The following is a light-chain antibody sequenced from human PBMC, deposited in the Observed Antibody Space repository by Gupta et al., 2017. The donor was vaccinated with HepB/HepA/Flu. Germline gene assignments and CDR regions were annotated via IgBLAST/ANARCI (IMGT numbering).Light chain of an antibody. V-gene: IGKV1-5*03. CDR3: LHYSGYSWT. CDR1: QSISSW. Sequence: DIQMTQSPPTLSASVGDRVTITCRASQSISSWLAWYQQTPGNSPKLLNYKASSSEIGVPSRFSGSGSGTEFTLTISSLEPDDFATYYCLHYSGYSWTFGQGTKVEI. J-gene: IGKJ1*01. CDR2: KAS.